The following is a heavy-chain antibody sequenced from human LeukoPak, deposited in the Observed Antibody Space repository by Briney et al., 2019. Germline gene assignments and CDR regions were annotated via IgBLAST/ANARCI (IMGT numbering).Heavy chain of an antibody. V-gene: IGHV3-74*01. CDR1: GFTFSKYW. Sequence: GGSLRLSCAASGFTFSKYWMLWVRQAPGKGLESVSRINTDGTVTTYADSVTGRFTVSRDNADNTMFLQMNSVRDEDTAVYYCATKQWLAPPPDSWGQGTPVTVSS. D-gene: IGHD6-19*01. J-gene: IGHJ4*02. CDR2: INTDGTVT. CDR3: ATKQWLAPPPDS.